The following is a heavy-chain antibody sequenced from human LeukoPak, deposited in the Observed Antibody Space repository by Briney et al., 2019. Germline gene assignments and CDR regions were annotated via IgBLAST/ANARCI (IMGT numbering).Heavy chain of an antibody. CDR1: GYTFTSYG. D-gene: IGHD2/OR15-2a*01. Sequence: GASVKVSCKASGYTFTSYGISWVRQAPGQGLEWVGWVSAYNGDTIYAQKFQGRVTMTTDTSTSTAYMELRSLRSDDTAVYYCARVDRSQDFYSDYWGQGTRVTVSS. J-gene: IGHJ4*02. V-gene: IGHV1-18*01. CDR2: VSAYNGDT. CDR3: ARVDRSQDFYSDY.